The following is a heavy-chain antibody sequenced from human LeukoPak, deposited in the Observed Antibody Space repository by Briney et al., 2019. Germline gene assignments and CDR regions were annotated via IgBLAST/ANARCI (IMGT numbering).Heavy chain of an antibody. CDR1: GGSISTYY. CDR2: IYYSGST. J-gene: IGHJ4*02. CDR3: ARGPKRGYAYGSDYFDY. Sequence: SETLSLTCSVSGGSISTYYWSWIRQPPGKGLEWIGYIYYSGSTNYNPSLKSRVTMSVDTSQNQFSLKLSSVTAADTAVFYCARGPKRGYAYGSDYFDYWGQGTLVTVSS. D-gene: IGHD5-18*01. V-gene: IGHV4-59*12.